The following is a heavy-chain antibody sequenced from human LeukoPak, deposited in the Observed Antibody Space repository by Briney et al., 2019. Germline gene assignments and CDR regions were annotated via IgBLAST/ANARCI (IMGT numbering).Heavy chain of an antibody. D-gene: IGHD2-2*01. Sequence: SETLSLTCAVYGGSFSGYYWSWIRQPPGKGLEWIGEINHSGSTNYNPSLKSRVTISVDTSKNQFSLKLSSVTAADTAVYYCARGPLGYCSSTSCRDAFDIWGQGTMVTVSP. CDR1: GGSFSGYY. J-gene: IGHJ3*02. V-gene: IGHV4-34*01. CDR3: ARGPLGYCSSTSCRDAFDI. CDR2: INHSGST.